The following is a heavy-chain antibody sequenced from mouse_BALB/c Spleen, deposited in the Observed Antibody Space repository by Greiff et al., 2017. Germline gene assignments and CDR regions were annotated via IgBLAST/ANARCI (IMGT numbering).Heavy chain of an antibody. CDR2: ISYDGSN. Sequence: ESGPGLVKPSQSLSLTCSVTGYSITSGYYWNWIRQFPGNKLEWMGYISYDGSNNYNPSLKNRISITRDTSKNQFFLKLSSVTTEDTATYYCARGAAYWGQGTLVTVSA. CDR3: ARGAAY. J-gene: IGHJ3*01. CDR1: GYSITSGYY. V-gene: IGHV3-6*02.